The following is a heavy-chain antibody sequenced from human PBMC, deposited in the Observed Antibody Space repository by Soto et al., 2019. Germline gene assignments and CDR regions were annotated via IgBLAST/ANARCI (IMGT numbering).Heavy chain of an antibody. CDR2: IYYSGST. V-gene: IGHV4-59*01. D-gene: IGHD3-22*01. CDR3: ARVASLYYYDSSGHYGMDV. J-gene: IGHJ6*02. CDR1: GGSISSYY. Sequence: SETLSLTCTFSGGSISSYYWSWIRQPPGKGLEWIGYIYYSGSTNYNPSLKSRVTISVDTSKKQFSLKLSSVTAADTAVYYCARVASLYYYDSSGHYGMDVWGQGTTVTVSS.